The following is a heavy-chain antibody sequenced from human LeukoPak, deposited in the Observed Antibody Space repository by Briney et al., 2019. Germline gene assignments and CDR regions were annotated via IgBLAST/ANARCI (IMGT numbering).Heavy chain of an antibody. CDR3: ASLPRYDFWA. Sequence: SETLSLTCTVSGRSISTTNFYWGWIRQPPGKGLEWIGSISYSGATYYNPSLKSRLTVSADTSKKEVSLRLDSVTAADTAVYYCASLPRYDFWAWGQGNLVIVSS. CDR1: GRSISTTNFY. J-gene: IGHJ5*02. V-gene: IGHV4-39*01. CDR2: ISYSGAT. D-gene: IGHD3-3*01.